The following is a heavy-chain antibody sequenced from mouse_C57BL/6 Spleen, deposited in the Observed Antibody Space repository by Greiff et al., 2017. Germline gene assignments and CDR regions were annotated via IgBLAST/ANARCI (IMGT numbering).Heavy chain of an antibody. Sequence: VQLQQSGAELVKPGASVKLSCTASGFNIKDYYMHWVKQRTEQGLEWIGRIDPEDGEPKYAPKFQGKATITADTSSNTAYLQLSSLTSEDTAVDYCAYDYDGDYAMDFWGQGTSVTVSS. CDR2: IDPEDGEP. V-gene: IGHV14-2*01. CDR3: AYDYDGDYAMDF. CDR1: GFNIKDYY. J-gene: IGHJ4*01. D-gene: IGHD2-4*01.